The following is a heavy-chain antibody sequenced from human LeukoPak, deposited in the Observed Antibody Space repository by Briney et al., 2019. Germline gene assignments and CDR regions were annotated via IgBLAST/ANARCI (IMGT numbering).Heavy chain of an antibody. Sequence: GESLKISCTGSGYSFTSYWIGWVRQMPGKGLEWMGIIYPGDSDTRYSPSFQGQVTISADKSISTAYLQWSSLEASDTAMYYCARRRDSSGYYPDAFDIWGQGTMVTVSS. CDR3: ARRRDSSGYYPDAFDI. CDR2: IYPGDSDT. V-gene: IGHV5-51*01. J-gene: IGHJ3*02. CDR1: GYSFTSYW. D-gene: IGHD3-22*01.